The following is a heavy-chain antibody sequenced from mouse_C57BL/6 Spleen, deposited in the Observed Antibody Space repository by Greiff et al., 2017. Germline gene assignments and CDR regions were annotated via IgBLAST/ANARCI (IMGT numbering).Heavy chain of an antibody. Sequence: EVQVVESGEGLVKPGGSLKLSCAASGFTFSSYAMSWVRQTPEKRLEWVAYISSGGDYIYYADTVKGRFTISRDNARTTLYLQMSSLKSEDTAMYYCTRVGRGYAMDYWGQGTSVTVSS. V-gene: IGHV5-9-1*02. CDR3: TRVGRGYAMDY. CDR1: GFTFSSYA. J-gene: IGHJ4*01. CDR2: ISSGGDYI.